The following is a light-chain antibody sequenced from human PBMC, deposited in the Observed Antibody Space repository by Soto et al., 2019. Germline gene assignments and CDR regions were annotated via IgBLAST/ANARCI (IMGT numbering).Light chain of an antibody. J-gene: IGKJ5*01. CDR2: GAS. CDR1: RSVSSSY. Sequence: EIVLTQSPGTLSSSPGERATLSCRASRSVSSSYLAWYQQKPGQAPRVLIYGASSRATGIPDRFSGSGSGTDFTLTISRLEPEDFAVYYCQQYGSSPPLTFGQGTRLEIK. CDR3: QQYGSSPPLT. V-gene: IGKV3-20*01.